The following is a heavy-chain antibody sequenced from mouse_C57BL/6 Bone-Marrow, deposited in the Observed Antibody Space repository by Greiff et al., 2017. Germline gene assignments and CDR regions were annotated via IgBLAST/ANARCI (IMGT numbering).Heavy chain of an antibody. CDR2: IDPETGGT. V-gene: IGHV1-15*01. CDR1: GYTFTAYE. Sequence: QVQLQQSGAELVKPGASVTLSCKASGYTFTAYEMHWVKQTPVHGLEWIGAIDPETGGTAYNQKFKGKAILTVDKSSSPAYMELRSLTSADSAVYYCTRFNYNYGESFAYWGQGTLVTVSA. CDR3: TRFNYNYGESFAY. J-gene: IGHJ3*01. D-gene: IGHD1-1*01.